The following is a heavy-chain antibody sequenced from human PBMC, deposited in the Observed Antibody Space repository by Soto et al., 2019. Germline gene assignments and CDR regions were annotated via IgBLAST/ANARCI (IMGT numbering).Heavy chain of an antibody. CDR1: GFTFSSYA. CDR2: ISGSGGST. V-gene: IGHV3-23*01. CDR3: AKGTAAGLYYYYYGMDV. Sequence: EVQLLESGGGLVQPGGSLRLSCAASGFTFSSYAMSWVRQAPGKGLEWVSAISGSGGSTYYADSVKGRFTISRDNSKNRLYLQMNSLRAEDTAVYYCAKGTAAGLYYYYYGMDVWGQGTTVTVSS. J-gene: IGHJ6*02. D-gene: IGHD6-13*01.